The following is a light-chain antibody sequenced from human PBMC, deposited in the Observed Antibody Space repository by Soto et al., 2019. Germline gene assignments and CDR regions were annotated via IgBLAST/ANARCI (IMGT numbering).Light chain of an antibody. CDR1: QSISFW. Sequence: DIQMTQSPSTLSASVGDRVTITCRASQSISFWLAWYQQQPGKAPKLLINKASRLESGVPSRFSGSGSGTEFTLTISSLQPDDFATYYCQQYNSYPLTLGPGTKVDIK. J-gene: IGKJ3*01. CDR2: KAS. CDR3: QQYNSYPLT. V-gene: IGKV1-5*03.